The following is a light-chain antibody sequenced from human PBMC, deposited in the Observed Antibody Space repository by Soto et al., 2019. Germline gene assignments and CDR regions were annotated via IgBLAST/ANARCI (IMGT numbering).Light chain of an antibody. CDR1: QGIGNX. V-gene: IGKV1-27*01. Sequence: GDRVTITCRASQGIGNXLAXXQXXPXXXXXLXXXGASTLQSGVPSRFSGSGSGTEFTLTISNLQPDDFATYYCQQYESYSPWTFGQGNKVDI. CDR3: QQYESYSPWT. J-gene: IGKJ1*01. CDR2: GAS.